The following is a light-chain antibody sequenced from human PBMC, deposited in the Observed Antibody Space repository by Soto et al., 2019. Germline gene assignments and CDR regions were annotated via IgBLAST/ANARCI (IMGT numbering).Light chain of an antibody. CDR1: QRIRSC. CDR3: QKSYSTSLT. Sequence: DIQITQSPSSLSASVRDRFTVTWPASQRIRSCLNWYQHKPGKAPKLLIYAASSLQSGVPSRFSGSGSGTDFTLTISSLQPEDFATYYCQKSYSTSLTFGGGTKVDIK. J-gene: IGKJ4*01. CDR2: AAS. V-gene: IGKV1-39*01.